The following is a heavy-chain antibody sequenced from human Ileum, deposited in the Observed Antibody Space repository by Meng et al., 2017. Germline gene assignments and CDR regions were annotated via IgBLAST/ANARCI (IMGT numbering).Heavy chain of an antibody. D-gene: IGHD3-3*02. CDR2: VYFTGYT. CDR3: ARHGHFTPDKYYFDS. Sequence: QLQESGPGLLKPPETLSLSCTFSGGSISIEEYCWGWIRQPPGKGLEWIGSVYFTGYTYYSPSLMGRVTISVETSKNQFSLRLTSVTAADTGLYLCARHGHFTPDKYYFDSWGQGTLVTVSS. CDR1: GGSISIEEYC. J-gene: IGHJ4*03. V-gene: IGHV4-39*01.